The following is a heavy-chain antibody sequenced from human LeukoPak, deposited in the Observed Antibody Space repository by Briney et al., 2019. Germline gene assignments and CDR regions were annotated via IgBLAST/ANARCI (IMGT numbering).Heavy chain of an antibody. J-gene: IGHJ4*02. D-gene: IGHD6-6*01. V-gene: IGHV1-2*02. CDR3: ARVPEWNGSSSDY. CDR2: INPNSGGT. CDR1: GYTFTGYY. Sequence: GASVKVSCKASGYTFTGYYMHWVRQAPGQGLEWMGWINPNSGGTNYAQKFQGRVTMTRDTSISTAYMELSRLRSDDTAVYYCARVPEWNGSSSDYWGQGTLVTVSS.